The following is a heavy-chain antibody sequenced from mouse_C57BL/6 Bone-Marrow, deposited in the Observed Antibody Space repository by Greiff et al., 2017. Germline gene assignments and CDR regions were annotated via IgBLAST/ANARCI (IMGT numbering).Heavy chain of an antibody. CDR3: ARRGTGTPLFDY. V-gene: IGHV1-26*01. Sequence: VQLQQSGPELVKPGASVKISCKASGYTFTDYYMNWVKQSHGKSLEWIGDINPNNGGTSYNQKFKGKATLTVDKSSSTAYMELRSLTSEDSAVYYCARRGTGTPLFDYWGQGTTLTVSS. D-gene: IGHD4-1*01. CDR2: INPNNGGT. CDR1: GYTFTDYY. J-gene: IGHJ2*01.